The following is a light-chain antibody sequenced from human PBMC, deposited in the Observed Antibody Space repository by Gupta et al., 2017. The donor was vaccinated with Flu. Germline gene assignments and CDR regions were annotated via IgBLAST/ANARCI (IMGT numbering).Light chain of an antibody. V-gene: IGKV3-11*01. CDR2: DAS. CDR1: QSVSRY. CDR3: QQHSNWPPYT. Sequence: ATLSLSPGERATLSCRASQSVSRYLGWYKQKPVQAPRLLIYDASNRDTGIPARFSGSGCGTDLALTISSREQEDFAVYYCQQHSNWPPYTFGQGTKVQIK. J-gene: IGKJ2*01.